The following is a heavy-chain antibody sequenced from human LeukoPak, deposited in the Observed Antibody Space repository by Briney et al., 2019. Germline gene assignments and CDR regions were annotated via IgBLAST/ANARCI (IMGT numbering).Heavy chain of an antibody. D-gene: IGHD3-22*01. CDR1: GYTFTGYY. V-gene: IGHV1-2*02. CDR2: INPNSGGT. J-gene: IGHJ3*02. Sequence: ASVKVSCKASGYTFTGYYMHWVRQAPGQGLEWMGWINPNSGGTNYAQKFQGRVTMTRDTSISTAYMELSRLRSDDTAVYYCARDLSGDYYDSSGYYRGAFDIWGQGTMVTVSS. CDR3: ARDLSGDYYDSSGYYRGAFDI.